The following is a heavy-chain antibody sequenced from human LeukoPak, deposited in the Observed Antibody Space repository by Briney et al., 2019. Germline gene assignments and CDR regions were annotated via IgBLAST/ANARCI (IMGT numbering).Heavy chain of an antibody. Sequence: GGALRLSCAASGVIFSRHWMHWVRQAPGKELVWVSRINNDGSIINTADSVKGRFTISRDNAKDMLYLQMDSLRAEDTAIYYCARGPSVLGAIDNWGQGTLVAVSS. D-gene: IGHD3-10*01. CDR1: GVIFSRHW. V-gene: IGHV3-74*01. CDR3: ARGPSVLGAIDN. CDR2: INNDGSII. J-gene: IGHJ4*02.